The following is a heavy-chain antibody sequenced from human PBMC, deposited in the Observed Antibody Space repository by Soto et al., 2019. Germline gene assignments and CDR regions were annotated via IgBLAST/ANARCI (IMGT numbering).Heavy chain of an antibody. Sequence: EVQLVESGGGLVQPGGSLRLSCEASGFTLSSYWMQWVRQAPGKGLEWVSFISSDGTTTYYADSVKGRFTVSRDNAKNTLSLQMNSLRAEDTAVYYCVRDGRNYYGMDVWGQGTTVTVSS. CDR2: ISSDGTTT. J-gene: IGHJ6*02. CDR1: GFTLSSYW. V-gene: IGHV3-74*01. CDR3: VRDGRNYYGMDV.